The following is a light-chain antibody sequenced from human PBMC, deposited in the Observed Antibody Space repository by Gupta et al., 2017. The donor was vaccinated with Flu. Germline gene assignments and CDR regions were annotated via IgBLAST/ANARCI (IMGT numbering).Light chain of an antibody. Sequence: ISCTGDRSGYNIAAGYDVHWYQQSPGTAPKLLIYANINRPSGVPDRFSGSKSGASASLAITGLQSEDEADYYCQSYDGSLRSVVFGGGTRLTVL. CDR2: ANI. J-gene: IGLJ2*01. V-gene: IGLV1-40*03. CDR1: GYNIAAGYD. CDR3: QSYDGSLRSVV.